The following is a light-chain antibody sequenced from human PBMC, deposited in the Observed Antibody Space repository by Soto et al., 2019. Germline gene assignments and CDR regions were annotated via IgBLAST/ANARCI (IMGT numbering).Light chain of an antibody. CDR2: VAY. J-gene: IGKJ1*01. CDR1: QTISSY. V-gene: IGKV1-39*01. CDR3: QQTYTTPET. Sequence: DIQMTQSPSSLSASIGDRVTITCRASQTISSYLNWYQQKPGKAPKLLIYVAYSLQSGVTSRFSGSGSGTDFTITISSLQPEDFATYSCQQTYTTPETVGQGTKVEIK.